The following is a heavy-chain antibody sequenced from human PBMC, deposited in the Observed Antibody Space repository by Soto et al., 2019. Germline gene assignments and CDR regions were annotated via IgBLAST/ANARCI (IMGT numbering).Heavy chain of an antibody. CDR1: GGSISASSYY. D-gene: IGHD3-10*01. CDR3: ASHRSSFLYGSGPWAV. CDR2: MDYSGST. V-gene: IGHV4-39*01. Sequence: PSETLSLTCTVSGGSISASSYYWGWIRQPPGKGLEWIGSMDYSGSTYYNPSLKSRVTISVDTSKNQFSLKLSSLSAADTAVYYCASHRSSFLYGSGPWAVWGQGTTDTVSS. J-gene: IGHJ6*01.